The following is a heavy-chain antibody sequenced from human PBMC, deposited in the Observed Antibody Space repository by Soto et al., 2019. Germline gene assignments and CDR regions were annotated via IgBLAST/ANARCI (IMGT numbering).Heavy chain of an antibody. CDR3: VRDGVAVAGTVYFGMDV. J-gene: IGHJ6*02. Sequence: QVQLQESGPGLVKPSQTLSLTCTVSGGSISSGDYFWTWIRQPPGKGLEWIGHIYYSGSAYYNPSLKGRVTMSVDTSKNQFSLNLSSVTAADTAVYYCVRDGVAVAGTVYFGMDVWGQGTTVTVSS. V-gene: IGHV4-30-4*01. D-gene: IGHD6-19*01. CDR2: IYYSGSA. CDR1: GGSISSGDYF.